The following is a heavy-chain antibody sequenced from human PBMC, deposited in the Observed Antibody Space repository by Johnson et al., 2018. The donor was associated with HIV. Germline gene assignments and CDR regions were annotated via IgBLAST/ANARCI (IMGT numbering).Heavy chain of an antibody. CDR3: AKEGITMEVDM. CDR1: GFTFSNYG. J-gene: IGHJ3*02. D-gene: IGHD3-10*01. Sequence: QVQLVESGGGVVQPGRSLRLSCAASGFTFSNYGMHWVRQAPGKGLEWVAVIWFDGSNKYYADSVKGRFTISRDNSKNTLYLQMDSLRAEDTAVYYCAKEGITMEVDMWGQGTTVTVSS. V-gene: IGHV3-33*06. CDR2: IWFDGSNK.